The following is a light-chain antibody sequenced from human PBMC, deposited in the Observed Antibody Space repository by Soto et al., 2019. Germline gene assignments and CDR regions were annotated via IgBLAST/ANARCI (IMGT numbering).Light chain of an antibody. Sequence: EIVMTQSPGTLSVSPGERATLSCRASQTISTSLAWYQQKPGQAPRLLIYDASARATGIPGRFSGSGSGTEFPRTISGLQSDDFAVYDCQQYANWRYTFGQGTRLEIK. V-gene: IGKV3D-15*01. CDR2: DAS. J-gene: IGKJ2*01. CDR1: QTISTS. CDR3: QQYANWRYT.